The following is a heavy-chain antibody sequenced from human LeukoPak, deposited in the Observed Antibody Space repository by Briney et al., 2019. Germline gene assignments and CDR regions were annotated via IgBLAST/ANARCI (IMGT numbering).Heavy chain of an antibody. CDR1: GFTFSRYA. J-gene: IGHJ4*02. CDR2: ISTGGDNR. CDR3: AKDRGAVSDY. Sequence: GGSLRLSCAASGFTFSRYAMNWVRQAPGKGLEWVSYISTGGDNRFYADSLKGRFTVSRDNAKNSLFLQMDSLRAEDTAVYYCAKDRGAVSDYWGQGTLVTVLS. D-gene: IGHD6-19*01. V-gene: IGHV3-21*04.